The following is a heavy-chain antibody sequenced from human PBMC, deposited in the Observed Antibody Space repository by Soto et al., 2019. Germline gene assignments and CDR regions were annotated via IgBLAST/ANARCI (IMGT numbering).Heavy chain of an antibody. CDR2: IYYSGST. Sequence: PSETLSLTCTVSGDSISRNSYYWGWIRQPPGKGLEWIGTIYYSGSTYYNPSLKTRVTISVDTSKNQFSLKLSSVTAAETAVYFCASGSSSFNWFDPWGLGTLVTVSS. D-gene: IGHD6-13*01. CDR1: GDSISRNSYY. V-gene: IGHV4-39*01. CDR3: ASGSSSFNWFDP. J-gene: IGHJ5*02.